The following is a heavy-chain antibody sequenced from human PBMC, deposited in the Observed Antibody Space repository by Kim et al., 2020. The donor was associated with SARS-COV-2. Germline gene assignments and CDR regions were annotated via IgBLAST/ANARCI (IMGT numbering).Heavy chain of an antibody. CDR2: IYSGGKT. J-gene: IGHJ4*02. D-gene: IGHD3-3*01. CDR1: GITISSKN. CDR3: ASGFCLD. V-gene: IGHV3-66*01. Sequence: GGSLRLSCAASGITISSKNMSWVRQAPGKGLEWVSVIYSGGKTYYADSVKGRFTISRDNSENTVYLQMNSLRADDTAVYYCASGFCLDWGQGTLVTVSS.